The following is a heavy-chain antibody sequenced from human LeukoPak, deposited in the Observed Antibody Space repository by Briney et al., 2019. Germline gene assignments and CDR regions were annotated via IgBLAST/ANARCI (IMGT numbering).Heavy chain of an antibody. CDR3: ARAGIVARRGGVFDY. J-gene: IGHJ4*02. D-gene: IGHD6-6*01. CDR1: GGSFSGYY. CDR2: INHSGST. Sequence: SETLSLTCAVYGGSFSGYYWSWIRQPPGKGLEWIGEINHSGSTNYNPSPKSRVTISVDTSKNQFSLKLSSVTAADTAVYYCARAGIVARRGGVFDYWGQGTLVTVPS. V-gene: IGHV4-34*01.